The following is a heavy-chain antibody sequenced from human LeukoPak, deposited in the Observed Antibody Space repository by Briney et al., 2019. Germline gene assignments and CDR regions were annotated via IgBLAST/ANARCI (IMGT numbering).Heavy chain of an antibody. CDR1: GFTFSSYA. Sequence: HPGGSLRLSCAASGFTFSSYAMHWVRQAPGNGLEWVAVISYDGSNKYYADSVKGRFTISRDNSKNTLYLQMNSLRAEDTAVYYCPLGATSGFDYWGQGTLVTVSS. D-gene: IGHD1-26*01. V-gene: IGHV3-30*01. CDR3: PLGATSGFDY. CDR2: ISYDGSNK. J-gene: IGHJ4*02.